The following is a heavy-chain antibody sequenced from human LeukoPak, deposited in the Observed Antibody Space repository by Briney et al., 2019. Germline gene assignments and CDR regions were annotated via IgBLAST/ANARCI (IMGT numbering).Heavy chain of an antibody. CDR1: GFTFDDYA. Sequence: GRSLRLSCAASGFTFDDYAMHWVRQAPGKGLEWVSGISWNSGSIGYADSVKGRFTISRDNAKNSLYLQMNSLRAEDTALYYCAKDILLRFLGDAFDIWGQGTMVTVSS. J-gene: IGHJ3*02. CDR3: AKDILLRFLGDAFDI. CDR2: ISWNSGSI. V-gene: IGHV3-9*01. D-gene: IGHD3-3*01.